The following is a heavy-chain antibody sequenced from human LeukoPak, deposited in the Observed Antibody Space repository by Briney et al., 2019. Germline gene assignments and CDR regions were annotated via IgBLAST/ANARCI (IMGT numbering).Heavy chain of an antibody. CDR1: GSTVSRNY. CDR3: AREYSSSWFIFDY. Sequence: PGGSLRLSCAASGSTVSRNYMSWVRQAPGKGLEWVSVIYSGGSTYADSVKGRFTISRDNSKNTLYLQMNSLRAEDTAVYYCAREYSSSWFIFDYWGQGTLVTVSS. D-gene: IGHD6-13*01. CDR2: IYSGGST. V-gene: IGHV3-66*01. J-gene: IGHJ4*02.